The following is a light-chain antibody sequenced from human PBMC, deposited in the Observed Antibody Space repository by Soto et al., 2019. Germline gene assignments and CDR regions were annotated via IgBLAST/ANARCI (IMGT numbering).Light chain of an antibody. CDR2: DAS. V-gene: IGKV3-15*01. CDR1: QSVSSY. J-gene: IGKJ4*01. Sequence: EIVMTQSPATLSVSPGERATLSCRASQSVSSYLAWYQQKPGLPPRLLIYDASTRATGIPDRFSGSGSGTDFTLTISSLQSEVFAVYYCQQYSNWPPLSLLGGGKKREI. CDR3: QQYSNWPPLSL.